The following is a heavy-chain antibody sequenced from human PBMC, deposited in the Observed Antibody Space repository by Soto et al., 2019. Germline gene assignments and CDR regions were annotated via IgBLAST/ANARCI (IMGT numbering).Heavy chain of an antibody. V-gene: IGHV3-30*18. J-gene: IGHJ6*02. CDR2: ISYDGSNK. D-gene: IGHD3-10*01. Sequence: GGSLRLSCAASGFTFSSYGMHWVRQAPGKGLEWVAVISYDGSNKYYADSVKGRFTISRDNSKNTLYLQMNSLRAEDTAVYYCAKDLWTNYYYYGMDVWGQGTTVTVSS. CDR3: AKDLWTNYYYYGMDV. CDR1: GFTFSSYG.